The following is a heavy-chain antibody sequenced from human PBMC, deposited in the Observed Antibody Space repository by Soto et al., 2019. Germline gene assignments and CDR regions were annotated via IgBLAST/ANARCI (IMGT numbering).Heavy chain of an antibody. CDR1: GGSISSYY. CDR3: ARDRSGYDSFDY. Sequence: QVQLQESGPGLVKPSETLSLTCTVSGGSISSYYWSWIRQPPGKGLEWIGYIYYSGSTNYNPSLKRRVTISVDTSKNQFSLKLSSVTAADTAVYYCARDRSGYDSFDYWGQGTLVTVSS. D-gene: IGHD5-12*01. J-gene: IGHJ4*02. V-gene: IGHV4-59*01. CDR2: IYYSGST.